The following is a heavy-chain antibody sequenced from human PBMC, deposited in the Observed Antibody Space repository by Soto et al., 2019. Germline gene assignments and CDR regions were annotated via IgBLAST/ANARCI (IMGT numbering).Heavy chain of an antibody. CDR2: INPDTANT. D-gene: IGHD3-10*01. Sequence: ASVKVSCKASGYTFTDYGINWVRQAPGQGVEWMGWINPDTANTRYSHHFQGRVTISRDTSASTAHMELSSLRSEDTAGYYCAGGFHASADYGGQGSLVTVSS. V-gene: IGHV1-8*01. J-gene: IGHJ4*02. CDR3: AGGFHASADY. CDR1: GYTFTDYG.